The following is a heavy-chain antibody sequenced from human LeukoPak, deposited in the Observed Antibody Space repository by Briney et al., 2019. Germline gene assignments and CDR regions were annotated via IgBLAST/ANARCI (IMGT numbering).Heavy chain of an antibody. CDR3: ARLGFLEWPSDEDFDY. J-gene: IGHJ4*02. D-gene: IGHD3-3*01. CDR1: GGSISSSSYY. Sequence: PSGTLSLTCAVSGGSISSSSYYWGWIRQPPGKGLEWIGSIYYSGSTYYNPSLKSRVTISVDTSKNQFSLKLSSVTAADTAVYYCARLGFLEWPSDEDFDYWGQGTLVTVSS. V-gene: IGHV4-39*01. CDR2: IYYSGST.